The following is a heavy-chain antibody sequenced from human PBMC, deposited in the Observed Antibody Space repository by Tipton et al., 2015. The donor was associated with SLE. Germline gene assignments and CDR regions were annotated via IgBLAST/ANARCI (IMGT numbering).Heavy chain of an antibody. V-gene: IGHV3-30-3*01. J-gene: IGHJ4*02. CDR3: ARGMATMTFDY. Sequence: QLVQSGGGVVQPGRSLRLSRAASGFTFSSYAMHWVRQAPGKGLEWVAVISYDGSNKYYADSVKGRFTISRDNSKNTLYLQMNSQRAEDTAVYYCARGMATMTFDYWGQGTLVTVSS. D-gene: IGHD5-24*01. CDR1: GFTFSSYA. CDR2: ISYDGSNK.